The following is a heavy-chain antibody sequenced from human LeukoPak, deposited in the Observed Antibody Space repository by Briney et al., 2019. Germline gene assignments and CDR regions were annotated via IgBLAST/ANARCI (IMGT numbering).Heavy chain of an antibody. Sequence: ASVKVSCKASGYTFTGYYMHWVRQAPGQGLEWMGWINPNSGGTNYAQKFQGRVTMTRDTSISTAYMELSRLRSDDTAVYYCARDLESLIAGAGTSWFAPWGQGTLVTVPS. V-gene: IGHV1-2*02. D-gene: IGHD6-19*01. CDR3: ARDLESLIAGAGTSWFAP. J-gene: IGHJ5*02. CDR1: GYTFTGYY. CDR2: INPNSGGT.